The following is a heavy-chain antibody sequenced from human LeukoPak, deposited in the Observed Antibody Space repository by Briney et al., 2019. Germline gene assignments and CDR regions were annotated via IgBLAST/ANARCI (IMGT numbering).Heavy chain of an antibody. Sequence: PGGSLRLSCAASGFTFSSYWMHWVRQAPGKGLVWVSRINSDGSITNYADSVKGRFTITRDSAKNTLYLQMNSLRAEDTAEYFRAREPGGYYDSSGFLDYWGQGTVVTVSS. J-gene: IGHJ4*02. V-gene: IGHV3-74*01. D-gene: IGHD3-22*01. CDR2: INSDGSIT. CDR3: AREPGGYYDSSGFLDY. CDR1: GFTFSSYW.